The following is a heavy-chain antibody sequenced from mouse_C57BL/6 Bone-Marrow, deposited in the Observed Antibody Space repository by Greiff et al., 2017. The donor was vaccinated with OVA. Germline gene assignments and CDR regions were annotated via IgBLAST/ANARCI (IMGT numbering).Heavy chain of an antibody. CDR1: GYAFTNYL. D-gene: IGHD1-1*01. CDR3: AREGYYGSSSAWFAY. CDR2: INPGSGGT. J-gene: IGHJ3*01. V-gene: IGHV1-54*01. Sequence: QVHVKQSGAELVRPGTSVKVSCKASGYAFTNYLIEWVKQRPGQGLEWIGVINPGSGGTNYNEKFKGKATLTADKSSSTAYMQLSSLTSEDSAVYFCAREGYYGSSSAWFAYWGQGTLVTVSA.